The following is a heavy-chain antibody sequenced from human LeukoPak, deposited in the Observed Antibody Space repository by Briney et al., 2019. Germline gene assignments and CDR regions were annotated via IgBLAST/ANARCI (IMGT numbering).Heavy chain of an antibody. V-gene: IGHV4-4*07. CDR3: ARHFSELDPVSGWFDP. CDR1: GGSISSYY. J-gene: IGHJ5*02. D-gene: IGHD1-1*01. CDR2: IYTSGST. Sequence: SETLSLTCTVSGGSISSYYWSWIRQPAGKGLEWIGRIYTSGSTNYNPSLKSRVTMSVDTSKNQFSLKLSSVTAADTAVYYCARHFSELDPVSGWFDPWGQGTLVTVSS.